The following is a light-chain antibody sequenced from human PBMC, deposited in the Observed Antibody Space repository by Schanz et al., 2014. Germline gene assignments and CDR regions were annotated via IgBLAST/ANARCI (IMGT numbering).Light chain of an antibody. CDR3: SSYTSSSTLV. CDR1: STDVGNYNL. V-gene: IGLV2-14*02. Sequence: QSALTQPASVSGSPGQSITLSCTGTSTDVGNYNLVSWYQHHPGKAPTLMIYEDSKRPSGVSSRFSGSKSGNAASLTISGLQAEDEADYYCSSYTSSSTLVFGGGTKLTVL. CDR2: EDS. J-gene: IGLJ3*02.